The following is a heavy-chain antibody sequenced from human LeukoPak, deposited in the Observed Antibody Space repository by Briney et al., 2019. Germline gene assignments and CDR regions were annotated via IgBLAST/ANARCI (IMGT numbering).Heavy chain of an antibody. J-gene: IGHJ4*02. CDR2: IYYSGST. CDR3: ASRSSIWSGYQGTWYSFDS. CDR1: GGSISSYY. Sequence: SETLSLTCTVSGGSISSYYWSWIRQPPAKRLEWIGHIYYSGSTNYNPSLKSRVTISVDTSKNQFSLKLSSVTAADTAVYYCASRSSIWSGYQGTWYSFDSWGQGTLVTVSS. D-gene: IGHD3-3*01. V-gene: IGHV4-59*01.